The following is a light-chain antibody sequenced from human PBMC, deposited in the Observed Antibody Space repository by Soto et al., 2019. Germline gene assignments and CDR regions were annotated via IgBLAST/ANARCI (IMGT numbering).Light chain of an antibody. Sequence: DIQMTQSPSSLSASVGDRVTITCRASQNIRVYLNWYQKKPGKAPNLLIYDASRLQSGVPSRFSGSGGGTDFTLSISSVQPEDFATYFCQQSYMDPITFGQGTQLEI. J-gene: IGKJ5*01. CDR3: QQSYMDPIT. CDR1: QNIRVY. CDR2: DAS. V-gene: IGKV1-39*01.